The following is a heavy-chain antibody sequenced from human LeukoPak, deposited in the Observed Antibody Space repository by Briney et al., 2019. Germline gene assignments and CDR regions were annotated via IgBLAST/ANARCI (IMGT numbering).Heavy chain of an antibody. CDR1: GGTFGSYA. CDR2: IIPIFGTA. J-gene: IGHJ4*02. D-gene: IGHD6-13*01. V-gene: IGHV1-69*05. CDR3: ARDTIAAAGTPDY. Sequence: SVKVSCKASGGTFGSYAISWVRRAPGQGLEWMGGIIPIFGTANYAQKFQGRVTITTDESTSTAYMELSSLRSEDTAVYYCARDTIAAAGTPDYWGQGTLVTVSS.